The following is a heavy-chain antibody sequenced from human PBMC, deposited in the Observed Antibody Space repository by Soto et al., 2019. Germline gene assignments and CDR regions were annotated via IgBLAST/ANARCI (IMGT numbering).Heavy chain of an antibody. CDR3: TRDAVAAENWFDP. D-gene: IGHD6-25*01. CDR2: MNPNTGNI. J-gene: IGHJ5*02. V-gene: IGHV1-3*01. Sequence: ASVKVSCKASGYTFVDYALHWVRQAPGQKLEGVGGMNPNTGNIKSSHKFEDRVSITRDTATSTAYMELSGVRSEDTAVYYCTRDAVAAENWFDPWGQGTLVTVSS. CDR1: GYTFVDYA.